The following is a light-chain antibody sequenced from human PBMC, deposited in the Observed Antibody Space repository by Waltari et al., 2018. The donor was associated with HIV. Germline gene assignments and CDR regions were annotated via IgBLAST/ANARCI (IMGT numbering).Light chain of an antibody. Sequence: DILLTPSPSSLSASVRDRVTITCRASQPISTYVNWYEREPENGPKLLIYAASSLQSGVPSRCSGSGSETDFTLTISSLQTGDFATYYCQQRYSTPWTFGEGTKVEIK. J-gene: IGKJ1*01. V-gene: IGKV1-39*01. CDR1: QPISTY. CDR2: AAS. CDR3: QQRYSTPWT.